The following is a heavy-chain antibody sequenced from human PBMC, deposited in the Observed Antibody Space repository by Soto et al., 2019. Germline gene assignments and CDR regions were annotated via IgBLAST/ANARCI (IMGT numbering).Heavy chain of an antibody. J-gene: IGHJ6*02. V-gene: IGHV3-30-3*01. CDR1: GFTFSSYA. D-gene: IGHD6-13*01. Sequence: QVQLVESGGGVVQPGRSLRLSCAASGFTFSSYAMHWVRQAPGKGLEWVAVISYDGSNKYYADSVKGRFTISRDNSKNTLYLQMNSLRAEDTAVYYCARVAAASANYYYYSGMDVWGQGTTVTVSS. CDR2: ISYDGSNK. CDR3: ARVAAASANYYYYSGMDV.